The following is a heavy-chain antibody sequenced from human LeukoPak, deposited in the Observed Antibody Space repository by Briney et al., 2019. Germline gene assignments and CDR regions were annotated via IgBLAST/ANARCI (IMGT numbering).Heavy chain of an antibody. CDR3: TRLSGGSALRNDAFHI. V-gene: IGHV5-51*01. J-gene: IGHJ3*02. CDR2: VYPDNSKT. Sequence: GESLKISCVASGHTFTIYWIAWVRQMPDKGLEWMGIVYPDNSKTIYSPSFQGQVTISADKSINTAYLQWSTLKASDTAIYYCTRLSGGSALRNDAFHIWGQGTMVTVSS. D-gene: IGHD1-26*01. CDR1: GHTFTIYW.